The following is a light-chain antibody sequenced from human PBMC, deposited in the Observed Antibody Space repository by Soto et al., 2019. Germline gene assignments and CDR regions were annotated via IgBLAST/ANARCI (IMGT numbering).Light chain of an antibody. Sequence: QTVVTQEPSFSVSPGGTVTLTCGLSSGSVSTSYYPSWYQQTPGQAPRTLIYRTNTRSSGVPARFSGSILGNKAALIITGAQADDESDYYCVLYMGSGISVFGGGTQLTVL. J-gene: IGLJ7*01. CDR2: RTN. V-gene: IGLV8-61*01. CDR3: VLYMGSGISV. CDR1: SGSVSTSYY.